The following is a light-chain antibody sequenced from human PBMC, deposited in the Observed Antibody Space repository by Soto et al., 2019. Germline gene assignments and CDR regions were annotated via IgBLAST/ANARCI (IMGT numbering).Light chain of an antibody. J-gene: IGLJ3*02. V-gene: IGLV2-14*01. CDR2: EVT. Sequence: QSVLTQPASVSGSPGQSITISCTGTSNDVGIYNYVSWYQQHPGKATKLMIYEVTNRPSGVSDRFSGSKSDNTASLTISGLQAEDEADYYCSSYTISSTWVFGGGTQLTVL. CDR1: SNDVGIYNY. CDR3: SSYTISSTWV.